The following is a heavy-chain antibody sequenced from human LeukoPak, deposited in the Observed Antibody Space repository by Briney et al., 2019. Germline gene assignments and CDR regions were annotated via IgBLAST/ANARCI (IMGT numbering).Heavy chain of an antibody. CDR2: ISWNSGSI. J-gene: IGHJ4*02. Sequence: GGSLRLSCAASGFTFDDYAMHWVRQAPGKGLERVSGISWNSGSIGYADSVKGRFTISRDNAKNSLYLQMNSLRAEDTAVYYCARDRWDIVVVPAAMGGEIIDYWGQGTLVTVSS. CDR3: ARDRWDIVVVPAAMGGEIIDY. V-gene: IGHV3-9*01. CDR1: GFTFDDYA. D-gene: IGHD2-2*01.